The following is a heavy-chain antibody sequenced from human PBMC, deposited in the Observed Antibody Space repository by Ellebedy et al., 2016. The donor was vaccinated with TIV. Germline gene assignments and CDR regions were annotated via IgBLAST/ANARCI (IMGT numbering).Heavy chain of an antibody. V-gene: IGHV1-46*01. Sequence: AASVKVSCKASGYTFTSYYMHWVRQAPGQGLEWMGIINPSGGSTSYAQKFQGRVTMTRDTSTSTVYMELSSLRSEDTAVYYCARDILTGYYSYYYYGMDVWGQGTTVTVSS. CDR1: GYTFTSYY. D-gene: IGHD3-9*01. CDR3: ARDILTGYYSYYYYGMDV. CDR2: INPSGGST. J-gene: IGHJ6*02.